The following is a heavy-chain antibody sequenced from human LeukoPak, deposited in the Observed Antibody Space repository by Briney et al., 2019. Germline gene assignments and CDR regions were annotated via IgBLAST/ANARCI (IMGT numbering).Heavy chain of an antibody. D-gene: IGHD5-24*01. CDR3: ARGAYNYAY. CDR1: GVTVNSNY. CDR2: IKMDGSQK. J-gene: IGHJ4*02. Sequence: GGSLRLSCAASGVTVNSNYMNWVRQAPGKGLEWVASIKMDGSQKNYVDSVMGRFTISRDNAKDSLYLQMNSLRAEDTAVYYCARGAYNYAYWGQGTLVIVSS. V-gene: IGHV3-7*02.